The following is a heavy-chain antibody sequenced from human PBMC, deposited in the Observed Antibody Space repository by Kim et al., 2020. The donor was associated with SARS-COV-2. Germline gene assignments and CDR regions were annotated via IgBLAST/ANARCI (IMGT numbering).Heavy chain of an antibody. Sequence: TNYADSVKGRFTISRDNAKNTLYLQMNSLRAEDTAVYYCVRDRGQPDAFNLWGQGTMVTVSS. D-gene: IGHD1-1*01. CDR2: T. CDR3: VRDRGQPDAFNL. V-gene: IGHV3-74*01. J-gene: IGHJ3*01.